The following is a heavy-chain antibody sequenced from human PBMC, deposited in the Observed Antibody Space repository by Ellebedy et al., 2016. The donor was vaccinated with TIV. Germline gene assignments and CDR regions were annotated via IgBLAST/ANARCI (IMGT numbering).Heavy chain of an antibody. V-gene: IGHV3-23*01. J-gene: IGHJ4*02. Sequence: PGGSLRLSCAASGFTFSTYLLNWVRQAPGEGLEWVSGVSDHDNTYYADSVKGRFTISRDISKNTLYLQMNSLRVEDTAIYYCAAAVGRWRFDYWGQGTLVTASS. D-gene: IGHD4-23*01. CDR1: GFTFSTYL. CDR2: VSDHDNT. CDR3: AAAVGRWRFDY.